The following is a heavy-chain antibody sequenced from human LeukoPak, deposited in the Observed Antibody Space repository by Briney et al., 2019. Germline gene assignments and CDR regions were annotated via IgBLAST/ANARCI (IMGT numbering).Heavy chain of an antibody. CDR2: IIPILGIA. CDR3: ARGPGDYGSGRRLFDP. V-gene: IGHV1-69*04. Sequence: ASVKVSCKASGGTFSSYAISWVRQAPGQGLEWMGRIIPILGIANYAQKFQGRVAITADKSTSTAYMELSSLRSEDTAVYCCARGPGDYGSGRRLFDPWGQGTLVTVFS. CDR1: GGTFSSYA. D-gene: IGHD3-10*01. J-gene: IGHJ5*02.